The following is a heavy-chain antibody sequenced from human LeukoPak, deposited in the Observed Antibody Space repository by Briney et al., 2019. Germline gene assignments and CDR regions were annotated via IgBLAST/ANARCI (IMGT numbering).Heavy chain of an antibody. Sequence: GGSLRLSCAASGFTFSSHSMNWVRQAPGKGLEWVSSISSSSSYIYYADSVKGRFTISRDNAKNSLYLQMNSLRAEDTAVYYCARDREVVAAGYFDYWGQGTLVTVSS. J-gene: IGHJ4*02. CDR1: GFTFSSHS. CDR2: ISSSSSYI. D-gene: IGHD2-15*01. V-gene: IGHV3-21*01. CDR3: ARDREVVAAGYFDY.